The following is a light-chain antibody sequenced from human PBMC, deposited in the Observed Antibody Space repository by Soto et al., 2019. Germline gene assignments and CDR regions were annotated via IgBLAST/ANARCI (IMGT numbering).Light chain of an antibody. CDR2: DVT. Sequence: QAAITQPASLSGSPGQSITISCTGTSSDVGGYIYVSWYQQHPGKAPKLMIYDVTSRPSGVSYRFSGSKSGNTASLTISGLQAEDEADYYCSSYTTSSSYVFGTGTKVTVL. CDR1: SSDVGGYIY. CDR3: SSYTTSSSYV. V-gene: IGLV2-14*01. J-gene: IGLJ1*01.